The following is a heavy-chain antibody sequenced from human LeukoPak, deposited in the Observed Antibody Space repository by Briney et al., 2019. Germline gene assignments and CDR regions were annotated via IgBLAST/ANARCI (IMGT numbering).Heavy chain of an antibody. J-gene: IGHJ4*02. D-gene: IGHD3-22*01. Sequence: GASVKVSCKASGYTSTGYYMHWVRQAPGQGLEWMGWINPNSGGTNYAQKFQGRVTMTRDTSISTAYMELSRLRSDDTAVYYCARAMYYYDSSGYYGEGFDYWGQGTLVTVSS. V-gene: IGHV1-2*02. CDR2: INPNSGGT. CDR3: ARAMYYYDSSGYYGEGFDY. CDR1: GYTSTGYY.